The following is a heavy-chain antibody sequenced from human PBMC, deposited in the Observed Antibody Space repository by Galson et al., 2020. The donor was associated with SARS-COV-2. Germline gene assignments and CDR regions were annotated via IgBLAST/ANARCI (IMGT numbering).Heavy chain of an antibody. CDR1: GYTFNDYY. CDR2: VNPRNDDT. Sequence: ASVKVSCKAAGYTFNDYYVHWVRQAPGQGVEWIGWVNPRNDDTRSAEKFQGRVTMTRDTSINTAYMELTTLTYDDTAVYSCAAANYSGPLEYWGLGTLVTVSA. D-gene: IGHD6-19*01. J-gene: IGHJ4*02. V-gene: IGHV1-2*02. CDR3: AAANYSGPLEY.